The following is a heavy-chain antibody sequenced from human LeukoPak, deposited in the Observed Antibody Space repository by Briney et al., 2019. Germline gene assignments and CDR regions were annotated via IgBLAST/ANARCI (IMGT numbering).Heavy chain of an antibody. D-gene: IGHD2-21*01. J-gene: IGHJ6*03. CDR2: MNPNSGNT. V-gene: IGHV1-8*03. CDR3: ARGRRVVVIAILYYMDV. CDR1: GYTFTSYD. Sequence: ASVKVSCKASGYTFTSYDIHWVQQATGQGLEWIGWMNPNSGNTGYAQKFQGRVTITRNTSISTAYMELSSLRSEDTAVYYCARGRRVVVIAILYYMDVWGKGTTVTVSS.